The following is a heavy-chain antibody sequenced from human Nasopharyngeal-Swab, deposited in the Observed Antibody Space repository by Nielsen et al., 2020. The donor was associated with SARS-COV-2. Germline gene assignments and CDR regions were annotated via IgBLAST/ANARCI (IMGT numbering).Heavy chain of an antibody. D-gene: IGHD1-7*01. V-gene: IGHV3-13*01. CDR3: ARDRELGYYMDV. CDR2: IGAAGGT. CDR1: GFTFSSND. J-gene: IGHJ6*03. Sequence: GEPLKISCAASGFTFSSNDMHWVRLPRGKGLEWVPAIGAAGGTYYPDSVKGRFTISRDNAKNSLYLQMNSLRAEDTAVYYCARDRELGYYMDVWGKGTTVTVSS.